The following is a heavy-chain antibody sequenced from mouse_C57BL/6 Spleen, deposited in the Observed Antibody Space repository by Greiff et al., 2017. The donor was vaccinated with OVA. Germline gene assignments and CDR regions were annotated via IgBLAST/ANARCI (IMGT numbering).Heavy chain of an antibody. Sequence: VQLQQSGAELVKPGASVKLSCKASGYTFTSYWMHWVKQRPGQGLEWIGMIHPNSGSTNYNEKFKSKATLTVDKSSSTTYMQLSSLTSEDSAVYYCARQGLASYFDYWGQGTTLTVSS. CDR2: IHPNSGST. V-gene: IGHV1-64*01. CDR1: GYTFTSYW. J-gene: IGHJ2*01. CDR3: ARQGLASYFDY.